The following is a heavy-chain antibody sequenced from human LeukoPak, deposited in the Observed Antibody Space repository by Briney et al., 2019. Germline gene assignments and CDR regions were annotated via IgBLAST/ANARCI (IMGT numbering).Heavy chain of an antibody. D-gene: IGHD6-13*01. Sequence: GGSLRLSCAASGFTVSSNYMNWVRQAPGKGLEWVSYISSSSGTIYYADSVKGRFTISRDNAKKSLYLQVNSLRDEDTAVYYCARGVAYRSSPCDYWGQGTLVTVSS. CDR2: ISSSSGTI. J-gene: IGHJ4*02. CDR1: GFTVSSNY. CDR3: ARGVAYRSSPCDY. V-gene: IGHV3-48*02.